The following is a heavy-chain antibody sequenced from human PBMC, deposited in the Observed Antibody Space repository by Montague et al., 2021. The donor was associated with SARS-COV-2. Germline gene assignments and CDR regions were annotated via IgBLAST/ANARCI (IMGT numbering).Heavy chain of an antibody. J-gene: IGHJ6*02. CDR2: ISYDGSIK. CDR1: GLTFNNFA. D-gene: IGHD3-10*01. CDR3: AKNRDIFWFGEGRDSMDV. V-gene: IGHV3-30*18. Sequence: SLSLSWSASGLTFNNFAMHWVRQAPGKGLEWVAVISYDGSIKYYADSLRGRFTISRDSSKKTLYLQMNSLSGEDTAVYYCAKNRDIFWFGEGRDSMDVWGQGTTVIVSS.